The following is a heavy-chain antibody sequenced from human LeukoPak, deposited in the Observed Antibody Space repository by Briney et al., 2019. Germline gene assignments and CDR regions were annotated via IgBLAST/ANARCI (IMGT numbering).Heavy chain of an antibody. V-gene: IGHV4-59*01. CDR1: GGSISSYY. CDR2: IYYSGST. J-gene: IGHJ3*02. Sequence: SETLSLTCTVSGGSISSYYWSWIRQPPGKGLEWIGYIYYSGSTNYNPSLKSRVTISVDTSKNQFSLKLSSVTAADTAVYYCARAPDYYDSSGVRTFDIWGQGTMVTVSS. D-gene: IGHD3-22*01. CDR3: ARAPDYYDSSGVRTFDI.